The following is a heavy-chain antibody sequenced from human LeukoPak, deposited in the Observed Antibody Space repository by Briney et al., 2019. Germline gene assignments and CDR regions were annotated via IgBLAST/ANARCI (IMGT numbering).Heavy chain of an antibody. CDR1: GFTFTSYA. CDR2: ISGSGGTT. J-gene: IGHJ3*02. D-gene: IGHD1-26*01. V-gene: IGHV3-23*01. CDR3: VEDLGSGRNPDAFDI. Sequence: GGSLRLSCAASGFTFTSYAMRFSNYVMRWVRQAPGKGLEWVSGISGSGGTTYYADSVKGRFTISRDNSKNTLYLQLNSLRPEDTAVYYCVEDLGSGRNPDAFDIWGQGTMVTVSS.